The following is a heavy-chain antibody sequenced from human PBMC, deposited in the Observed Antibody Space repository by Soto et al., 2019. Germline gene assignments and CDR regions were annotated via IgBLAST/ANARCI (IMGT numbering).Heavy chain of an antibody. J-gene: IGHJ5*02. CDR2: IIPILGIA. D-gene: IGHD2-15*01. CDR1: GGTFSSYT. Sequence: SVKVSCKASGGTFSSYTISWVRQAPGQGLEWMGRIIPILGIADYAQKFQGRVTITADKSTSTAYMELSSLRSEDTAVYYCALYCSGGSCYSGARFDPWGQGTLVTVSS. V-gene: IGHV1-69*02. CDR3: ALYCSGGSCYSGARFDP.